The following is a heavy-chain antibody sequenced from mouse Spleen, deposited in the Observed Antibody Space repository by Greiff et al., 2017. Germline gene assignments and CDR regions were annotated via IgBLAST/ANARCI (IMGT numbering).Heavy chain of an antibody. Sequence: QVQLQQSGPGLVAPSQSLSISCTTSGFSFTSYGVHWVRQPPGQGLEWLVVIWSDGSTTNNSALKSRLTTSKDNSKSQVFLKLNSLQTDDTAMYYCARHPICYGYDDYYAMGYWGQGTSVTVPS. CDR1: GFSFTSYG. V-gene: IGHV2-6-1*01. CDR3: ARHPICYGYDDYYAMGY. CDR2: IWSDGST. D-gene: IGHD2-2*01. J-gene: IGHJ4*01.